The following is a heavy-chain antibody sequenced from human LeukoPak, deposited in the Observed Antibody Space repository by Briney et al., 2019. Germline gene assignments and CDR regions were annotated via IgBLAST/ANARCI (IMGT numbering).Heavy chain of an antibody. CDR2: VSYDGRNE. D-gene: IGHD2-15*01. CDR1: GFTFSSYA. Sequence: GGSLRLSCAASGFTFSSYAMHWVRRAPGKGLEWVAVVSYDGRNEYYADSVRGRFTVSRDSSKNTLFVQMNSLRAADTAVYYCARGGTLPDYWGQGTLVTVSS. CDR3: ARGGTLPDY. J-gene: IGHJ4*02. V-gene: IGHV3-30*04.